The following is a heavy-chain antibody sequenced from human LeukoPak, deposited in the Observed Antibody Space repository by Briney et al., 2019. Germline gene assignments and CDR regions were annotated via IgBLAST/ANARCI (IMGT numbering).Heavy chain of an antibody. V-gene: IGHV1-8*01. CDR1: GYTFTSYD. D-gene: IGHD2-15*01. CDR3: ARSDIVVVVAAIDY. CDR2: MNPNSGNT. Sequence: ASVKVSFKASGYTFTSYDINWVRQATGQGLEWMGWMNPNSGNTGYAQKFQGRVTMTRNTSISTAYMELSSLRSEDTAVYYCARSDIVVVVAAIDYWGQGTLVTVSS. J-gene: IGHJ4*02.